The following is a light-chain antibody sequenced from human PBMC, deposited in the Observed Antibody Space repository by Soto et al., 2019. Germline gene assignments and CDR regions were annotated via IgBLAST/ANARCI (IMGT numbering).Light chain of an antibody. V-gene: IGKV3-15*01. CDR3: QQYNDWPLT. Sequence: EFVMTQSPCTLSVSPGERAALSCRASQSVSGKLAWYQQKPGQAPRLLIYDASTRATGIPARFSGSGSGTEFTLTITSLQSEDFALYYCQQYNDWPLTFGQGTRLEI. CDR1: QSVSGK. CDR2: DAS. J-gene: IGKJ5*01.